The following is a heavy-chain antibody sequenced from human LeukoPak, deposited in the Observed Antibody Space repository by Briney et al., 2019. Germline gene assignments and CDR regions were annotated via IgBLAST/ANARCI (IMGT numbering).Heavy chain of an antibody. CDR2: ISSCSSYI. V-gene: IGHV3-21*04. D-gene: IGHD2-2*02. J-gene: IGHJ6*02. Sequence: GGSLRLSCAASGFTFSSYSLNWVRQAPGKGLEWVSSISSCSSYIYYADSMKGRFTISRDNSKNTLYLQMNSLRAEDTAVYYCAKDLPAAIIAGDGMDVWGQGTTVTVSS. CDR3: AKDLPAAIIAGDGMDV. CDR1: GFTFSSYS.